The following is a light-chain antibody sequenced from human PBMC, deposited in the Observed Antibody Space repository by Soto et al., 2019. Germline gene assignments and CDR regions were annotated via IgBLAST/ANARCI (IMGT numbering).Light chain of an antibody. J-gene: IGLJ2*01. V-gene: IGLV1-44*01. CDR2: SRN. CDR1: SSNIGSNI. CDR3: ETWDDSLTDVV. Sequence: QSALTQPPSASGTPGQRVTISCSGSSSNIGSNIVNWYQQLPGTAPKLLIYSRNQRPSGVPDRFSASKSGTSASLAISGLQSEDEADYYCETWDDSLTDVVFGGGTKVTVL.